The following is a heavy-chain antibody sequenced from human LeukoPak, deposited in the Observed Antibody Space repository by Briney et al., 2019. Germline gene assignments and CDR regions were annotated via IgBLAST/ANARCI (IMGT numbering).Heavy chain of an antibody. CDR2: ISGDGGST. CDR3: AIPRMGVTTGC. V-gene: IGHV3-23*01. D-gene: IGHD4-17*01. CDR1: GFTFSNYA. Sequence: GGSLRLSCAASGFTFSNYAMSWVRQAPGKGLEWVSAISGDGGSTYYADSVKGRFTISRDNSENKLYLQMNSLTAEDTAVYYCAIPRMGVTTGCWGQGTLVTVSS. J-gene: IGHJ4*02.